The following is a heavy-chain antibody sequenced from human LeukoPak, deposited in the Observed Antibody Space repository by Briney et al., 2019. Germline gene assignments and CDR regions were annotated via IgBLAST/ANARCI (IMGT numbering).Heavy chain of an antibody. CDR2: ISSSSSYI. D-gene: IGHD3-16*01. CDR3: ARERGTATDH. J-gene: IGHJ4*02. Sequence: GGSLRLSCAASGFTFSSYSMNWVRQAPGKGLEWLSSISSSSSYIYYADSVKGRFTISRDNAKNSLYLQMNSLRAEDTAVYYCARERGTATDHWGQGTLVTVSS. V-gene: IGHV3-21*01. CDR1: GFTFSSYS.